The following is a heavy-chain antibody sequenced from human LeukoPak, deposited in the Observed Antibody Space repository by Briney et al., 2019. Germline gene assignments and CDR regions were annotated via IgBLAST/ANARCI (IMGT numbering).Heavy chain of an antibody. CDR1: GGSFSGYY. CDR2: IYYSGST. Sequence: SETLSLTCAVYGGSFSGYYWGWIRQPPGKGLEWIGYIYYSGSTNYNPSLKSRVTISVDTSKNQFSLKLSSVTAADTAVYYCARGAAITLDAFDIWGQGTMVTVSS. J-gene: IGHJ3*02. V-gene: IGHV4-59*01. D-gene: IGHD5-12*01. CDR3: ARGAAITLDAFDI.